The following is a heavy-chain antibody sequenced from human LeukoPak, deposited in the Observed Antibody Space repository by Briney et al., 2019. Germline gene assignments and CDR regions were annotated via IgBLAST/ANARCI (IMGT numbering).Heavy chain of an antibody. CDR3: ATTPPGDYYYYMDV. Sequence: GGSLRLSCAASGFTFSSYGMHWVRQAPGKGLEWVAFIRYDGSNKYYADSVKGRFTISRDNSKNTLYLQMNSLRAEDTAVYYCATTPPGDYYYYMDVWGKGTTVTISS. D-gene: IGHD2-15*01. V-gene: IGHV3-30*02. J-gene: IGHJ6*03. CDR1: GFTFSSYG. CDR2: IRYDGSNK.